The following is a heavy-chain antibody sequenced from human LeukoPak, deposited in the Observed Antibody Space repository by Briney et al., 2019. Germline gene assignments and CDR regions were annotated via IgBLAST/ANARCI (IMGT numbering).Heavy chain of an antibody. Sequence: ASVKVSCKASGYTFIGYYIHWVRQRPGQGLEWMGWINPNSGGTNYAQKFQGRVTMTRDTSISTAYMGLSGLRSDDTASYYCARDEGGYGGTYYGYFDYWGQGTLVTVSS. D-gene: IGHD1-26*01. V-gene: IGHV1-2*02. CDR2: INPNSGGT. CDR1: GYTFIGYY. J-gene: IGHJ4*02. CDR3: ARDEGGYGGTYYGYFDY.